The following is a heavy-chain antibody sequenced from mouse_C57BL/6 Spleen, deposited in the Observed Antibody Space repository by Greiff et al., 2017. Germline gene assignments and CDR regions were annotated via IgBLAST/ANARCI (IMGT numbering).Heavy chain of an antibody. CDR1: GYTFTDYY. CDR3: ARGWDEAWFAY. Sequence: EVQLQQSGPELVKPGASVKISCKASGYTFTDYYMNWVKQSHGKSLEWIGDINPNNGGTSYNQKFKGKATLTVDKSSSTAYMELRSLTSEDSAVYYCARGWDEAWFAYWGQGTLVTVAA. D-gene: IGHD4-1*01. J-gene: IGHJ3*01. V-gene: IGHV1-26*01. CDR2: INPNNGGT.